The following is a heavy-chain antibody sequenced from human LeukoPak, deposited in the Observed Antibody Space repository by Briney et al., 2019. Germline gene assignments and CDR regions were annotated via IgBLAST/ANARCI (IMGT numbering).Heavy chain of an antibody. J-gene: IGHJ6*02. D-gene: IGHD1-26*01. CDR1: GYTFSNYG. CDR2: ISAYNGNT. Sequence: ASVKVSCKASGYTFSNYGISWVRQAPGQGLEWMGWISAYNGNTKYAQRFQGRVTMTTDTSTSTVHMELRSLISEDTAVYFCARGIVGATALMDVWGQGNTVTVSS. V-gene: IGHV1-18*01. CDR3: ARGIVGATALMDV.